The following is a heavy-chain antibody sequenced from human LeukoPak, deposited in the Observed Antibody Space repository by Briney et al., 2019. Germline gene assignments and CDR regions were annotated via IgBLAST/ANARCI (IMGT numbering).Heavy chain of an antibody. CDR3: AKDWQQLVWFDP. D-gene: IGHD6-13*01. V-gene: IGHV3-30*18. J-gene: IGHJ5*02. Sequence: GGSLRLSCAASRFSFSNYAMHWVRQDSGRGLEWLAVISYDGSNKHYADSVKGRFTISRDNSKNTLYLQMNSLRAEDKAVYYCAKDWQQLVWFDPWGQGTLVTVSS. CDR2: ISYDGSNK. CDR1: RFSFSNYA.